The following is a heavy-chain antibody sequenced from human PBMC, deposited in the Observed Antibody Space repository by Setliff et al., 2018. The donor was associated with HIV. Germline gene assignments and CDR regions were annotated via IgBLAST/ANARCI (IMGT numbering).Heavy chain of an antibody. CDR1: GYTFTGHY. D-gene: IGHD1-26*01. CDR3: ARGRHSGTYEAFDI. J-gene: IGHJ3*02. V-gene: IGHV1-2*02. Sequence: ASVKVSCKASGYTFTGHYIHFVRQAPGQGPEWMGWIQTNSGGTKSAQKFQGRVTMTRDTSISTAYMELNSLTSDDTAVYYCARGRHSGTYEAFDIWGPGTMVTVSS. CDR2: IQTNSGGT.